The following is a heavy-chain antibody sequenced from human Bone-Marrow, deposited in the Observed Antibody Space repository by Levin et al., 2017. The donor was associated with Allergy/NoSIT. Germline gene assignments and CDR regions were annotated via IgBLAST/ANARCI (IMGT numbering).Heavy chain of an antibody. CDR2: ISFNGSNK. V-gene: IGHV3-30-3*01. CDR1: GFTFSNYA. J-gene: IGHJ4*02. D-gene: IGHD1-26*01. Sequence: GGSLRLSCAASGFTFSNYAMNWVRQAPGKGLEWVAFISFNGSNKYYADSVKGRFTISRDNSKNTMYLQMNSLRDEGTAVYYCAREVGTTRRFDYWGQGTLVTVSS. CDR3: AREVGTTRRFDY.